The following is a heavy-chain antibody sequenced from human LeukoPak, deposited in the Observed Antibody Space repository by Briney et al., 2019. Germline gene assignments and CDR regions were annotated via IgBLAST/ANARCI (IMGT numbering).Heavy chain of an antibody. CDR1: GGPFSTHN. J-gene: IGHJ4*02. V-gene: IGHV1-69*04. CDR2: IIPILGIA. D-gene: IGHD6-13*01. CDR3: ATDGGTRAAAGPFDY. Sequence: GASVKVSCKASGGPFSTHNFNWVRQAPGQGLEWMGRIIPILGIANYAQKFQGRVTITADKSTSTAYMELSSLRSEDTAVYYCATDGGTRAAAGPFDYWGQGTLVTVSS.